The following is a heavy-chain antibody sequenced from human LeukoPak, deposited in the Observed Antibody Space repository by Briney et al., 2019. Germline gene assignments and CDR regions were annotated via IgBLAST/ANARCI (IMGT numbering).Heavy chain of an antibody. CDR1: GGSISSYY. CDR2: IYYSGST. J-gene: IGHJ4*02. V-gene: IGHV4-59*08. D-gene: IGHD1-1*01. CDR3: ARHRTTGTILYFDY. Sequence: KPSETLSLTCTVSGGSISSYYWSWIRQPPGKGLEWIGYIYYSGSTNYNPSLKSRVTISVDTSKNQFSLKLSSVTAADTAVYYCARHRTTGTILYFDYWGQGTLVTVSS.